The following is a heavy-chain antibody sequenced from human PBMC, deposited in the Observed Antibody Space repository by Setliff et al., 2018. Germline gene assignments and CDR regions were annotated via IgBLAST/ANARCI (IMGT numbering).Heavy chain of an antibody. J-gene: IGHJ6*03. Sequence: ASVKVSCKASGYTFTSYGISWVRQAPGQGLEWMGWISAYNGNTNYAQKLQGRVTMTTDTSTSTAYMELRSLRSEDTAVYYCARDRGSGSYYYMDVWGKGTTVTVSS. D-gene: IGHD1-26*01. CDR3: ARDRGSGSYYYMDV. CDR1: GYTFTSYG. V-gene: IGHV1-18*01. CDR2: ISAYNGNT.